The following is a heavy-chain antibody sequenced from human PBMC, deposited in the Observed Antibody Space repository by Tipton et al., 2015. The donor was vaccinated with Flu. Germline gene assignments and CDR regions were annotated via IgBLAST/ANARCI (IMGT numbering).Heavy chain of an antibody. D-gene: IGHD3-10*02. CDR1: GYSIRSAYY. V-gene: IGHV4-38-2*01. Sequence: TLSLTCSVFGYSIRSAYYWGWVRLPPGKGLEWIGTIYHSGTTYYNPSLKSRLTISVDTSKNQFSLRLSSVTDADTAVYYCARHTGGSVRGFIDYWGQGTLVTVSS. CDR2: IYHSGTT. CDR3: ARHTGGSVRGFIDY. J-gene: IGHJ4*02.